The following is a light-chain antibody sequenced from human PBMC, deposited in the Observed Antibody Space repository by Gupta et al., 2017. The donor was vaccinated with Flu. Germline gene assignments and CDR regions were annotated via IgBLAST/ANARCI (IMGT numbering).Light chain of an antibody. J-gene: IGKJ2*01. CDR2: WAS. CDR1: QSVLHSSINRNY. V-gene: IGKV4-1*01. CDR3: QQYYTTPT. Sequence: DIVMTQSPDSLAGSMGERATINCKSSQSVLHSSINRNYLAWYQHKPGQSPKLLIYWASTRQSGVPDRFSGSGSGTDFTLTISGLQAEDVAVYYCQQYYTTPTFGQGTKLEIK.